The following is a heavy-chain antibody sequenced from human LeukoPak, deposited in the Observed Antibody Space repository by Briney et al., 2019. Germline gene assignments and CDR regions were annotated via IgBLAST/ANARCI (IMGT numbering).Heavy chain of an antibody. CDR3: ARDNYDSSGYYCWCSAGY. D-gene: IGHD3-22*01. V-gene: IGHV1-18*01. CDR2: ISAYNGNT. CDR1: GYTFTSYG. Sequence: ASVKVSCKASGYTFTSYGISWVRQAPGQGLEWMGWISAYNGNTNYAQKLQGRVTMTTDTSTSTAYMELRSLRSDDTAVYYCARDNYDSSGYYCWCSAGYWGQGTLVTVSS. J-gene: IGHJ4*02.